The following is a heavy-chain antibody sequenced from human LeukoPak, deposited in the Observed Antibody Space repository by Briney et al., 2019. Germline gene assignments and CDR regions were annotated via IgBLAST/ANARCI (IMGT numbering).Heavy chain of an antibody. CDR2: IYWDDDK. CDR1: GFSLSTSGVG. V-gene: IGHV2-5*02. J-gene: IGHJ4*02. Sequence: SGPTLVNPTQTLTLTCTLSGFSLSTSGVGVGWIRQPPGKALEWLALIYWDDDKRYSPSLKSRLTITKDTSGTQVVLTMTNMDPVDTATYYCAHMGSGRYCLYWGQGTLVTVSS. CDR3: AHMGSGRYCLY. D-gene: IGHD3-10*01.